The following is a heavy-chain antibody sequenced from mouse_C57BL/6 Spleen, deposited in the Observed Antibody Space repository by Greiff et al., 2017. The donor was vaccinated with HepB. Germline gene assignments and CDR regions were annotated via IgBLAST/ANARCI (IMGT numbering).Heavy chain of an antibody. Sequence: EVKLVESGGDLVKPGGSLKLSCAASGFTFSSYGMSWVRQTPDKRLEWVATISSGGSYTYYPDSVKGRFTISRDNAKNTLYLQMSSLKSEDTAMYYCARHWNYWGQGTTLTVSS. V-gene: IGHV5-6*02. J-gene: IGHJ2*01. CDR1: GFTFSSYG. CDR3: ARHWNY. CDR2: ISSGGSYT.